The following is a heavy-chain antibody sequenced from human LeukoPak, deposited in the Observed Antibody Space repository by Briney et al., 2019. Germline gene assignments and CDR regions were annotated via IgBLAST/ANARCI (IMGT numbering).Heavy chain of an antibody. V-gene: IGHV3-48*04. Sequence: GGSLRLSCAASGFTFRRYWMAWVRQAPGKGLEWVSYISSSSFTIHYADSVKGRFTISRDNAKSSLYLQMNSLRAEDTAVYYCAREICGSDCYSTFDYWGQGALVTVSS. CDR3: AREICGSDCYSTFDY. J-gene: IGHJ4*02. CDR1: GFTFRRYW. CDR2: ISSSSFTI. D-gene: IGHD2-21*02.